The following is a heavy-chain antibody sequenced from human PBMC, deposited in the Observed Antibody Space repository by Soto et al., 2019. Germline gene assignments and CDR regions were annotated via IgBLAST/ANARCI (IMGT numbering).Heavy chain of an antibody. V-gene: IGHV4-31*03. J-gene: IGHJ6*02. CDR1: GGSISSGGYY. CDR2: IYYSGST. D-gene: IGHD1-26*01. CDR3: ARALSYPGYCYYGMDV. Sequence: SETLSLTCTVSGGSISSGGYYWSWIRQHPGKGLEWIGYIYYSGSTYYNPSLKSRVTISVDTSKNQFSLRLSSVTAADTAVYYCARALSYPGYCYYGMDVWGQGTTVTVSS.